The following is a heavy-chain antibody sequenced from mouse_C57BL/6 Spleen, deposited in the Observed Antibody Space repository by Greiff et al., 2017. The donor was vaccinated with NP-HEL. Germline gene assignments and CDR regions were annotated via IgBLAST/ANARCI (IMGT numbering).Heavy chain of an antibody. J-gene: IGHJ3*01. V-gene: IGHV5-6*01. CDR1: GFTFSSYG. D-gene: IGHD2-5*01. CDR2: ISSGGSYT. Sequence: DVHLVESGGDLVKPGGSLKLSCAASGFTFSSYGMSWVRQTPDKRLEWVATISSGGSYTYYPDSVKGRFTISRDNAKNTLYLQMSSLKSEDTAMYYCARPYSNYDWFAYWGQGTLVTVSA. CDR3: ARPYSNYDWFAY.